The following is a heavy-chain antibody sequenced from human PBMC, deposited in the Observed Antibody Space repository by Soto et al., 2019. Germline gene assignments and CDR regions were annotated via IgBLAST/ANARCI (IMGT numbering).Heavy chain of an antibody. D-gene: IGHD3-10*01. CDR2: INPSGGST. V-gene: IGHV1-46*01. J-gene: IGHJ4*02. CDR3: ATSYGSGYRAFDY. CDR1: GYTFTNYY. Sequence: EASVKVSCKASGYTFTNYYMHWVRQAPGQGLEWMGIINPSGGSTSYAQKFQGRVTMTRDMSTSTAYMELRSLRSEDTAFYYCATSYGSGYRAFDYWGQGALVTVSS.